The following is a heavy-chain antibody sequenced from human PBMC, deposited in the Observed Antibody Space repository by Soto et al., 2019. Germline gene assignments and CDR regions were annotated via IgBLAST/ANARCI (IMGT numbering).Heavy chain of an antibody. CDR2: IYNSWTT. CDR3: ARREIQGPIDY. V-gene: IGHV4-28*01. Sequence: QVQLQESGPGLVKPSDTLSLTCAVSAYSISSSNWWGWIRQPPGKGLEWIGYIYNSWTTYYNPSLKSGVTMSVDTSKNQFSLKLTSVTGVDTDVYYCARREIQGPIDYWGQGTLVTDSS. D-gene: IGHD1-26*01. CDR1: AYSISSSNW. J-gene: IGHJ4*02.